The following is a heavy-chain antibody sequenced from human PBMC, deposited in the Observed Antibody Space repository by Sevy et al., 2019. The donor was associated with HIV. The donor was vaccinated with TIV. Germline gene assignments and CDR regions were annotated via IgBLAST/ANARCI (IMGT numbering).Heavy chain of an antibody. CDR1: GFTFISYG. CDR2: IISCGSTI. CDR3: ARGNTVTTRYYYYGMDV. D-gene: IGHD4-17*01. J-gene: IGHJ6*02. V-gene: IGHV3-48*02. Sequence: GGSRKLSGAASGFTFISYGMNWVRQAPGKGREGVSYIISCGSTIYYADSGKGRFTTSRDNAKNSLYLQMNSLRDEDTAVYYCARGNTVTTRYYYYGMDVWGQGTTVTVSS.